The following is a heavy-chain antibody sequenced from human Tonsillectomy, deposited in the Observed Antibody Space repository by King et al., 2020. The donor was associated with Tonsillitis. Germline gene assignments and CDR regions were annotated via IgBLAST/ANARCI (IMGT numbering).Heavy chain of an antibody. CDR1: GFTFSTYT. D-gene: IGHD6-19*01. J-gene: IGHJ6*02. Sequence: VQLVESGGGVVQPGRSLRLSCAASGFTFSTYTMHWARQAPGKGLEWVAVISYDGSNEYYADSVKGRFTISRDNSKNTLYLQMNRLRAEDTAVYYCAGDSTIAVAGSYYYYGLDVWGQGTTVTVSS. CDR3: AGDSTIAVAGSYYYYGLDV. CDR2: ISYDGSNE. V-gene: IGHV3-30*04.